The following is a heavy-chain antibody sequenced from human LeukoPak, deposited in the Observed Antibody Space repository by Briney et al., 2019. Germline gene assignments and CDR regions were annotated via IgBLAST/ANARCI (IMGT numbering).Heavy chain of an antibody. CDR1: GFTVSSNY. Sequence: GGSLRLSCAASGFTVSSNYMSSVRQAPGKGLGWGLVISSGGSTYYADSVKGRFTISRDNSKNTLYLQMISLGAENAAVHYCARVGSGYYDGVFDYWGQGTLVTVSS. CDR2: ISSGGST. J-gene: IGHJ4*02. CDR3: ARVGSGYYDGVFDY. D-gene: IGHD3-22*01. V-gene: IGHV3-66*01.